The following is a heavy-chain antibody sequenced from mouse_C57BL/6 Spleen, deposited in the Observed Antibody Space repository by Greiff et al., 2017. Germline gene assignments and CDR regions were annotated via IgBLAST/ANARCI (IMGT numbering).Heavy chain of an antibody. CDR3: TYGWFAY. V-gene: IGHV14-4*01. CDR1: GFNIKDDY. CDR2: IDPENGDT. D-gene: IGHD1-1*02. J-gene: IGHJ3*01. Sequence: EVQLQPSGAELVRPGASVKLSCTASGFNIKDDYMHWVKQRPEQGLEWIGWIDPENGDTASASKFQGKATITADTSSNTAYLQLSSLTSEDTAVYYCTYGWFAYWGQGTLVTVSA.